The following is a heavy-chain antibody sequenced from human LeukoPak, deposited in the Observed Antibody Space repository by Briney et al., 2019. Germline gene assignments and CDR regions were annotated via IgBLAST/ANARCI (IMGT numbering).Heavy chain of an antibody. J-gene: IGHJ4*02. CDR3: ASGFHNYDSSGYYYLRTGLNY. CDR1: GFTFSSYA. D-gene: IGHD3-22*01. CDR2: ISYDGSNK. Sequence: GGSLRLSCAASGFTFSSYAMHWVRQAPGKGLEWVAVISYDGSNKYYADSVKGRFTISRDNSKNTLYLQMNSLRAEDTAVYYCASGFHNYDSSGYYYLRTGLNYWGQGTLVTVSS. V-gene: IGHV3-30-3*01.